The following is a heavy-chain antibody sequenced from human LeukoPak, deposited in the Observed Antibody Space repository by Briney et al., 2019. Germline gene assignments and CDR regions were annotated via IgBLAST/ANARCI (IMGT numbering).Heavy chain of an antibody. D-gene: IGHD2-8*02. V-gene: IGHV3-23*01. CDR3: AKVGLLGAFDI. Sequence: GGSLRLSCAASGFTFSSSAMSWVRQAPGKGLEWVSSISGSGSGGSTYYADSVKGRFTISRDNSKNTLYLQMNSLRAEDTAVYYCAKVGLLGAFDIWGQGTMVTVSS. CDR2: ISGSGSGGST. CDR1: GFTFSSSA. J-gene: IGHJ3*02.